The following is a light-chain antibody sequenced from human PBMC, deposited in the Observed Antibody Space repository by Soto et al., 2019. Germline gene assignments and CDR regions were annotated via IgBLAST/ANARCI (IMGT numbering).Light chain of an antibody. Sequence: DIQMTQSPSTLSAFVGDRVTITCRASQSISSWLAWYQQKPGKAPKLLIYKASSLESGVPSRFSGSGSGTEFTLTISSLQPDDFATYYCQQYNSYPYTCGQGTKLEIK. CDR2: KAS. CDR1: QSISSW. CDR3: QQYNSYPYT. J-gene: IGKJ2*01. V-gene: IGKV1-5*03.